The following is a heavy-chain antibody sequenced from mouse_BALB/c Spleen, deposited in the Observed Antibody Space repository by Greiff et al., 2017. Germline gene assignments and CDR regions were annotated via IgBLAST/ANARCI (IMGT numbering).Heavy chain of an antibody. CDR3: VREGGNWFAY. CDR2: IRSKSNNYAT. J-gene: IGHJ3*01. Sequence: GGGLVQPKGSLKLSCAASGFTFNTYAMNWVRQAPGKGLEWVARIRSKSNNYATYYADSVKDRFTISRDDSQSMLYLQMNNLKTEDTAMYYCVREGGNWFAYWGQGTLVTVSA. CDR1: GFTFNTYA. V-gene: IGHV10-1*02. D-gene: IGHD1-1*02.